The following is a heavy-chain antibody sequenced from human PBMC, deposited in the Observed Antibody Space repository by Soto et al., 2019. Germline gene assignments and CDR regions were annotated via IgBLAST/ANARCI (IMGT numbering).Heavy chain of an antibody. Sequence: GGSLRLSCAASGFTFSSYGMHWVRQAPGKGLEWVAVISYDGSNIYYADSVKGRFTISRDNSKNFLFLQMNNLRVEDTALYYCAKDRHPDGIWTFDYWGQGAPVTVSS. CDR3: AKDRHPDGIWTFDY. D-gene: IGHD3-9*01. CDR2: ISYDGSNI. CDR1: GFTFSSYG. J-gene: IGHJ4*02. V-gene: IGHV3-30*18.